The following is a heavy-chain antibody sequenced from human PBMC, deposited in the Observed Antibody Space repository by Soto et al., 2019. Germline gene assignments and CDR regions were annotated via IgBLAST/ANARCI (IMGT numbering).Heavy chain of an antibody. J-gene: IGHJ4*02. CDR1: GFTFSSYA. CDR3: ARGGGDTDY. CDR2: ISYDGSNK. V-gene: IGHV3-30-3*01. Sequence: QPGGSLRLSCAASGFTFSSYAMHWVRQAPGKGLEWVAVISYDGSNKYYADSVKGRFTISRDNSKNTLYLQMNSLRAEDTAVYYCARGGGDTDYWGQGTLVTVS. D-gene: IGHD2-21*01.